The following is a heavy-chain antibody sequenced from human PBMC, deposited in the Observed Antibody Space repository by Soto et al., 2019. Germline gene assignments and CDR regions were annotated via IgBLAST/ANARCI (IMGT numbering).Heavy chain of an antibody. D-gene: IGHD3-10*01. CDR1: GYTFSDYG. Sequence: QVQLVQSGGEVKKPGASVKVSCKASGYTFSDYGISWVRQAPGQRPEYMGWISTNNGNTKYAQNIQGRVTMTTDTSTSTGYMELRSLRPDDTAGYYCAIQRAGAYGLDFWGQGTTVTVSS. J-gene: IGHJ6*02. CDR3: AIQRAGAYGLDF. CDR2: ISTNNGNT. V-gene: IGHV1-18*01.